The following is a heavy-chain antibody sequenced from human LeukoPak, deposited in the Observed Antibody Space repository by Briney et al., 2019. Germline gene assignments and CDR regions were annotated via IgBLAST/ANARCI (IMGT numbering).Heavy chain of an antibody. J-gene: IGHJ2*01. CDR1: GFTISIYS. CDR3: ARDGETGWYLDL. Sequence: PGGSLRLSCAASGFTISIYSMNWVRQAPGKGLEWVSSISTSSSYIYYADSVKGRFTISRDNAKNSLYLQLNSLRAEDTAVYYCARDGETGWYLDLWGRGTLVTVSS. V-gene: IGHV3-21*01. CDR2: ISTSSSYI. D-gene: IGHD7-27*01.